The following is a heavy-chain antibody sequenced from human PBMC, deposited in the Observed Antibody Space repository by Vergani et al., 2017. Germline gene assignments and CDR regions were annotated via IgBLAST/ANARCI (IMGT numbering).Heavy chain of an antibody. D-gene: IGHD6-6*01. Sequence: VQLVQSGAEVKQPGESLKISCKGSGYSFTSYWIGWVRQMPGKGLEWMGIIYPGDTDTSYSPSFQGQVTITADKSISPAYLQWSSLKASDTAMYYCARHWYSSSYAFDIWGRGTMVTVSS. J-gene: IGHJ3*02. CDR1: GYSFTSYW. CDR2: IYPGDTDT. V-gene: IGHV5-51*01. CDR3: ARHWYSSSYAFDI.